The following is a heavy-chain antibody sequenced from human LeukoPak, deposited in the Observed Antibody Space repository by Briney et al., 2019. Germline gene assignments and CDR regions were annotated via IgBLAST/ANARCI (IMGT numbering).Heavy chain of an antibody. CDR1: RCTYINYL. CDR2: SNSDGCRT. J-gene: IGHJ6*02. CDR3: ARRQGSRWYGHYYYYGMDV. Sequence: VWSVTLSLASSRCTYINYLMHWVRQPPGKGVAWVARSNSDGCRTSYADSVKGGSTISRDNAKTTLYLKMNSLRAEDTALYYCARRQGSRWYGHYYYYGMDVWGQGTTVTVSS. V-gene: IGHV3-74*01. D-gene: IGHD6-13*01.